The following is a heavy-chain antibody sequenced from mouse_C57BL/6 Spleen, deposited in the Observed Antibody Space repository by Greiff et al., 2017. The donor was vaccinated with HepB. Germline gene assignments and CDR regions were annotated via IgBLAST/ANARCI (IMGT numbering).Heavy chain of an antibody. CDR1: GFTFNTYA. D-gene: IGHD4-1*01. CDR2: IRSKSSNYAT. J-gene: IGHJ4*01. Sequence: EVQLQQSGGGLVQPKGSLKLSCAASGFTFNTYAMHWVRQAPGKGLEWVARIRSKSSNYATYYADSVKDRFTISRDDSQSMLYLQMNNLKTEDTAMYYCVRSTNWDGFYAMDYWGQGTSVTVSS. V-gene: IGHV10-3*01. CDR3: VRSTNWDGFYAMDY.